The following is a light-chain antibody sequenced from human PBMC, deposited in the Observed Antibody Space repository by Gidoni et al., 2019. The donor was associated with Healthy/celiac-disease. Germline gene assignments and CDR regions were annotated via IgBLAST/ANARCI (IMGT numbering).Light chain of an antibody. V-gene: IGKV1-5*03. J-gene: IGKJ2*01. CDR1: QSISSW. CDR2: KAS. CDR3: QKYNSYYT. Sequence: DIQMTQSPSTLSASVGDRVTITCRASQSISSWLAWYQQKPGKAPKLLIYKASSLESGVPSRCSGSGSGTEFTLTISSLQPDDFATYYCQKYNSYYTFGQGTKLEIK.